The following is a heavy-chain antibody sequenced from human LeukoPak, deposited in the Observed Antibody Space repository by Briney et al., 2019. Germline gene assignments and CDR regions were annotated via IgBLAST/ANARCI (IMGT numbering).Heavy chain of an antibody. CDR2: IYSGGST. V-gene: IGHV3-53*01. CDR3: AGSTTVAYY. J-gene: IGHJ4*02. CDR1: GFTVGSYY. D-gene: IGHD4-23*01. Sequence: PGGSLRLSCAASGFTVGSYYMNWVRQAPGKGLEWVSVIYSGGSTSSADSVKGRFTISRDNSKNTLYLQMNSLRAEGTSVYYCAGSTTVAYYWGQGTLVPVSS.